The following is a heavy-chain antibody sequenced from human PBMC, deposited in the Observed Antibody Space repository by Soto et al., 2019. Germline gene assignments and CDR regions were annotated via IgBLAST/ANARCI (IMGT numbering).Heavy chain of an antibody. V-gene: IGHV3-9*01. J-gene: IGHJ6*02. CDR3: ARDYQDSTVVGMYV. CDR2: ISWNSGSI. D-gene: IGHD3-22*01. CDR1: GFTFEDYA. Sequence: SLRLSCASSGFTFEDYAMYWVRQAPGKGLQWVSGISWNSGSIGYADSVKGRFTSSRDNDENSLHLQMNSLRVEDTALHYCARDYQDSTVVGMYVWGRGTTVTVSS.